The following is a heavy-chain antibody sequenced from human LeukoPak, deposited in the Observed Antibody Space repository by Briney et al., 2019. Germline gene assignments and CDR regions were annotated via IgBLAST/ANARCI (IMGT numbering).Heavy chain of an antibody. CDR1: GFTFSSYT. V-gene: IGHV3-21*01. CDR3: AREGIVLMVYHFDY. J-gene: IGHJ4*02. D-gene: IGHD2-8*01. Sequence: GGSLRLSCAASGFTFSSYTMNWVRQAPGKGLELVSSISSSGSYISYGDSVKGRFTISRDNAKNSLSLQMNSLRAEDTAVYYCAREGIVLMVYHFDYWGQGTLVTVSS. CDR2: ISSSGSYI.